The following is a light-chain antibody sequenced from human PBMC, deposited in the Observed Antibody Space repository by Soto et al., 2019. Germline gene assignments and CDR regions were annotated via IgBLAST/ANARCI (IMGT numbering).Light chain of an antibody. CDR1: SSNIGAGYD. J-gene: IGLJ2*01. V-gene: IGLV1-40*01. CDR3: QSYDSSLSGRVV. Sequence: QSVLTQPPSVSGAPGQRVTISCTGSSSNIGAGYDVHWYQQLPGTAPKLLIYGNINRPSGVPDRFSGSKSGTSASLAITGLQAEDEADYYCQSYDSSLSGRVVFGGGTQLTVL. CDR2: GNI.